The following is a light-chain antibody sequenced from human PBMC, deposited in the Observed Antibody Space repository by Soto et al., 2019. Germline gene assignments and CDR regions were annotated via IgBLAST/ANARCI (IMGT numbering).Light chain of an antibody. CDR1: QGISSY. J-gene: IGKJ4*01. Sequence: DIQLTQSPSFLSASVGDRVTITCRASQGISSYLAWYQQKPGKAPKLLIYAASTLQSGVPSRFSGSGSGTDFTLTISSLQPEDVATYYCQKYNRAPLSFGGGTKVDIK. CDR3: QKYNRAPLS. V-gene: IGKV1-27*01. CDR2: AAS.